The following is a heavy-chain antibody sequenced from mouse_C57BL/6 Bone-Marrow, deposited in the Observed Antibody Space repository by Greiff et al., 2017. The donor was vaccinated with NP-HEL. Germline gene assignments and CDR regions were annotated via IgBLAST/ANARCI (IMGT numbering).Heavy chain of an antibody. J-gene: IGHJ2*01. V-gene: IGHV5-17*01. CDR1: GFTFSDYG. D-gene: IGHD1-1*01. Sequence: EVHLVESGGGLVKPGGSLKLSCAASGFTFSDYGMHWVRQAPEKGLEWVAYISSGSSTIYYADTVKGRFTISRDNAKNTLFLQMTSLRSEDTAMYYCARPRYSGSSAYYFDYWGQGTTLTVSS. CDR2: ISSGSSTI. CDR3: ARPRYSGSSAYYFDY.